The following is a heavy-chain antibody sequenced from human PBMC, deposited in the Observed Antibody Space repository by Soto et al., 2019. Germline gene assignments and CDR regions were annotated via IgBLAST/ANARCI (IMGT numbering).Heavy chain of an antibody. CDR1: GFIFSDYV. V-gene: IGHV3-33*01. CDR3: AGGRTDFDY. J-gene: IGHJ4*02. CDR2: MWYDGSKE. Sequence: QVQLVESEGGVVQPGGSLRLSCAASGFIFSDYVMHWVRQAPGKGLEWVAVMWYDGSKEYYVDSVKGRFTISRDHSKNTLFLQMNSLRAEDTAVYYCAGGRTDFDYWGQGTLVTVSS.